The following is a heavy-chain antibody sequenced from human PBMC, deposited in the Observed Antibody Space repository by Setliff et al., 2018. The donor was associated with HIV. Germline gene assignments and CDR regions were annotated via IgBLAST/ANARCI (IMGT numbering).Heavy chain of an antibody. CDR3: VRGIGTRYNYYMDV. CDR2: IYTSGNT. D-gene: IGHD1-20*01. CDR1: GASISSYY. Sequence: PSETLSLTCTVSGASISSYYWNWFRQPAGKGLESLGRIYTSGNTIYNPSLKSRVTMSADTSRNQLSLKLSSVTAADTAVYYCVRGIGTRYNYYMDVWGIGTTVTVSS. V-gene: IGHV4-4*07. J-gene: IGHJ6*03.